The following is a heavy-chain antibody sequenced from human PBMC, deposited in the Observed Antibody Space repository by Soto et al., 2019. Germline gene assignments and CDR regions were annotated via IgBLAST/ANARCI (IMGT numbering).Heavy chain of an antibody. CDR1: GGSISRSSYY. CDR3: ARHRYSRAGTDY. V-gene: IGHV4-39*01. Sequence: SETLSLTCTVSGGSISRSSYYWGWIRQPPGKGLEWIGSIYYSGSTYYNPSLKSRLTISVDTSKNQFSLKLSSVTAADTAVYFCARHRYSRAGTDYWGQGTLVTVSS. J-gene: IGHJ4*02. CDR2: IYYSGST. D-gene: IGHD6-13*01.